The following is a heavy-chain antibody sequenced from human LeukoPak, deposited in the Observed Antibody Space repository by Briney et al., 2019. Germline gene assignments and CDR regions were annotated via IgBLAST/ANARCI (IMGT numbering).Heavy chain of an antibody. CDR1: GYRFTTYW. D-gene: IGHD4-11*01. CDR2: IYPSDSDP. J-gene: IGHJ4*02. CDR3: ARRSSDYSNYAY. V-gene: IGHV5-51*01. Sequence: GESLKISCEGSGYRFTTYWIGWVRQMPGKGLEWMGIIYPSDSDPRYSPSFQGQVTMSADKSISTAYLQWSSLKASDTAMYYCARRSSDYSNYAYWGQGTLVTVSS.